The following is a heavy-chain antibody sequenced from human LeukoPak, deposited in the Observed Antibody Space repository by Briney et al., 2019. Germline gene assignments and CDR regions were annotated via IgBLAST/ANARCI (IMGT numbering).Heavy chain of an antibody. D-gene: IGHD2-15*01. CDR1: GFTFSSYA. V-gene: IGHV3-23*01. CDR3: AREGAARPFDY. Sequence: GGSLRLSCAASGFTFSSYAMSWVRQAPGKGLEWVSALSGSGSSTYYADSVKGRFTMSRDNSKNTLYLQMNSLRAEDAAVYYCAREGAARPFDYWGQGTLVTVSS. CDR2: LSGSGSST. J-gene: IGHJ4*02.